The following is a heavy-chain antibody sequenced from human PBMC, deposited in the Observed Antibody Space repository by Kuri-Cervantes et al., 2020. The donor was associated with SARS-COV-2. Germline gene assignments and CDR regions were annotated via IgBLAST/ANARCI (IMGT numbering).Heavy chain of an antibody. CDR3: ARDGGGARDYYYGMDV. CDR1: GGSFSSYY. J-gene: IGHJ6*02. Sequence: ESLKISCAVYGGSFSSYYWSWIRQPPGKGLEWIGYIYYSGSTNYNPSLKSRVTISVDTSKSQFSLKLSSVTAADTAVYYCARDGGGARDYYYGMDVWGQGTTVTVSS. CDR2: IYYSGST. V-gene: IGHV4-59*01. D-gene: IGHD4-23*01.